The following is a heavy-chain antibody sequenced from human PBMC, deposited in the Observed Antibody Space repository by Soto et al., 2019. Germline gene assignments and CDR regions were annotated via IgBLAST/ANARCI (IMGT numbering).Heavy chain of an antibody. CDR1: GYTFTSYG. V-gene: IGHV1-18*01. Sequence: ASVKVSCKASGYTFTSYGISWVRQAPGQGLEWMGWISAYNGNTNYAQKLQGRVTTTTDTSTSTAYMELRSLRSDDTAVYYCARASISITIFGVVIVETDYYYGMDVWGQGTTVTVSS. D-gene: IGHD3-3*01. CDR2: ISAYNGNT. CDR3: ARASISITIFGVVIVETDYYYGMDV. J-gene: IGHJ6*02.